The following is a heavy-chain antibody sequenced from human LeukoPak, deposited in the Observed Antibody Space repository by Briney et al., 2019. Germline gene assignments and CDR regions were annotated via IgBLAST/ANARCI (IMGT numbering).Heavy chain of an antibody. D-gene: IGHD3-22*01. CDR3: ARVRSSGYYLNYFDY. V-gene: IGHV4-34*01. CDR2: INHSGST. J-gene: IGHJ4*02. CDR1: GGSFSGYY. Sequence: PSETLSLTCAVYGGSFSGYYWSWIRQPPGKGLDWIGEINHSGSTNYNPSLKSRVTISVDTSKNQFSLKLSSVTAADTAVYYCARVRSSGYYLNYFDYWGQGTLVTVSS.